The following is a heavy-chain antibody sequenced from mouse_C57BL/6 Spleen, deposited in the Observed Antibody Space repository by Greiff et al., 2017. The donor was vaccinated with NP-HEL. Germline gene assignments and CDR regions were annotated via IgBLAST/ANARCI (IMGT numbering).Heavy chain of an antibody. V-gene: IGHV1-69*01. Sequence: QVQLQQPGAELVMPGASVKLSCKASGYTFTSYWMHWVKQRPGQGLEWIGEIDPSDSYTNYNQKFKGKATLTVDKSSSTAYMQLSSLTSEDSAVYYCARRQGQGYFDVWGTGTTVTVSS. CDR1: GYTFTSYW. CDR3: ARRQGQGYFDV. CDR2: IDPSDSYT. J-gene: IGHJ1*03. D-gene: IGHD3-3*01.